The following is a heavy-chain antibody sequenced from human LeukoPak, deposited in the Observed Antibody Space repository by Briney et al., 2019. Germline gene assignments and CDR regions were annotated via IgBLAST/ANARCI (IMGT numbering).Heavy chain of an antibody. CDR1: GGTFSSYA. V-gene: IGHV1-69*01. CDR2: IIPIFGTA. Sequence: SVKVSCKASGGTFSSYAISWVRQAPGQGLEWMGGIIPIFGTANYAQKFQGRVTITADESTRTAYMELSGLRSEDTAVYYCARDTRHRYCSSTSCYRGWLDPWGQGTLVTVSS. D-gene: IGHD2-2*01. CDR3: ARDTRHRYCSSTSCYRGWLDP. J-gene: IGHJ5*02.